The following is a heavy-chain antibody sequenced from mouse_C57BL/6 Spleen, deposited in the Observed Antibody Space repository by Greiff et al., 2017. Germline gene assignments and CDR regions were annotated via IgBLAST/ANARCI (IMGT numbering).Heavy chain of an antibody. D-gene: IGHD1-1*01. J-gene: IGHJ4*01. CDR1: GYTFTNYL. V-gene: IGHV1-54*01. CDR2: INPGSGGT. Sequence: VQLQQSGAELVKPGTSVKVSCKASGYTFTNYLIAWVKQRPGQGLEWIGVINPGSGGTNYNEKFKGKATLTVDKSSSTAYMQLSSLTSEDSAVYLCERFDDYGSGMNRALDYWGQGTSVTVSS. CDR3: ERFDDYGSGMNRALDY.